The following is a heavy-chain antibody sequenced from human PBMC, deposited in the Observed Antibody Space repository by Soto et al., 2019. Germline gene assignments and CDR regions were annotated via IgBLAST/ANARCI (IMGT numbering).Heavy chain of an antibody. CDR1: VFTFISYS. V-gene: IGHV3-21*01. CDR2: IRSSIIYI. J-gene: IGHJ5*01. Sequence: VVSRRLSCSSSVFTFISYSMKWVRQAAGKGLEWVSSIRSSIIYIYYAYSVKGRCTISRDNSKNSLYLQMNSLRAEDTAVYYCVRSQGSSGQKQFDSWGEGTLVTV. D-gene: IGHD3-22*01. CDR3: VRSQGSSGQKQFDS.